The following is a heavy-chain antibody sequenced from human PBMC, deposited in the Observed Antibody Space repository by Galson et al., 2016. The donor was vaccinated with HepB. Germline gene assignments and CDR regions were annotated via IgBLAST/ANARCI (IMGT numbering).Heavy chain of an antibody. V-gene: IGHV3-21*01. CDR1: GFTLDNYT. D-gene: IGHD6-6*01. CDR2: VSHSSTYV. J-gene: IGHJ2*01. Sequence: SLRLSCAASGFTLDNYTMNWLRQAPGKGLEWVSSVSHSSTYVYYADSVEGRLTISIDNAKNSLYLEMNSLRVEDTAVFYCARSLGWYFDVWGRGTLVTVSS. CDR3: ARSLGWYFDV.